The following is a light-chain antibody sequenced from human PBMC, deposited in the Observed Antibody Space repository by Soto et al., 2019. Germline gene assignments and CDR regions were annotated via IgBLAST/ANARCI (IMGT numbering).Light chain of an antibody. CDR1: QSISSY. CDR3: QQSYSTPQT. J-gene: IGKJ1*01. V-gene: IGKV1-39*01. Sequence: NQMSQSPSSLSAYVGDRVTISCRAGQSISSYLNWYQQKPGKAPKLLIYAASSLPSGVPSRFSGGGSGTDFTLTISSLQPEDFATYYCQQSYSTPQTFGQGTKVDNK. CDR2: AAS.